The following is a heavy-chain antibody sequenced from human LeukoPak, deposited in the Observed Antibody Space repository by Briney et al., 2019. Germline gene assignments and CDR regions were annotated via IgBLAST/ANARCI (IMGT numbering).Heavy chain of an antibody. CDR3: TTIITVTTRSYDASDF. J-gene: IGHJ3*01. CDR1: ALTFSNAW. V-gene: IGHV3-15*01. Sequence: PGGSLRLSCAASALTFSNAWMSWVRQAPGKGLEWVGRIKTETDGGTTDYAAPVKGRFTISRDDSKNILYLQMNSLKTEDTAVYYCTTIITVTTRSYDASDFWGQGTMVTASS. D-gene: IGHD4-17*01. CDR2: IKTETDGGTT.